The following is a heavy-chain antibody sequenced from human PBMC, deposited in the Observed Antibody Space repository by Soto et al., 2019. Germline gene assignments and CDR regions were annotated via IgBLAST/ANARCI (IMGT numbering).Heavy chain of an antibody. CDR1: GGTFSSYT. V-gene: IGHV1-69*02. J-gene: IGHJ3*02. D-gene: IGHD3-22*01. Sequence: ASVKVSCKASGGTFSSYTISWVRQAPGQGLEWMGRIIPILGIANYAQKFQGRVTITTDKSTSTAYMELSRLRSEDTAVYYCARGAGGYYDSSGPPAAFDIWGQGTMVTVSS. CDR2: IIPILGIA. CDR3: ARGAGGYYDSSGPPAAFDI.